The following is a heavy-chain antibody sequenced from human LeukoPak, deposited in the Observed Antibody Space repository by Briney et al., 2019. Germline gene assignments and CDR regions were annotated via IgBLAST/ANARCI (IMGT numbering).Heavy chain of an antibody. V-gene: IGHV1-69*04. CDR2: IIPILGIA. D-gene: IGHD1-26*01. CDR3: ARDPYSGSYPYYFDY. Sequence: ASVKVSCKASGGTFSSYAISWVRQAPGQGLEWRGRIIPILGIANYAQKFQGRVTITADKSTSTAYMELSSLRSEDTAVYYCARDPYSGSYPYYFDYWGQGTLVTVSS. J-gene: IGHJ4*02. CDR1: GGTFSSYA.